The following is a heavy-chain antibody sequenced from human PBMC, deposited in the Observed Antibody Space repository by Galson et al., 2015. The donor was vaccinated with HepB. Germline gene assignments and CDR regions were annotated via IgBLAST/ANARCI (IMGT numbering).Heavy chain of an antibody. J-gene: IGHJ4*02. CDR3: ARGGYRVYDFWSGYSRYYFDY. Sequence: SVKVSCKASGYTFTSYDINWVRQATGQGLEWMGWMNPNSGNTGYAQKFQGRVTMTRNTSISTAYMELSSLRSEDTAVYYCARGGYRVYDFWSGYSRYYFDYWGQGTLVTVSS. CDR2: MNPNSGNT. V-gene: IGHV1-8*01. CDR1: GYTFTSYD. D-gene: IGHD3-3*01.